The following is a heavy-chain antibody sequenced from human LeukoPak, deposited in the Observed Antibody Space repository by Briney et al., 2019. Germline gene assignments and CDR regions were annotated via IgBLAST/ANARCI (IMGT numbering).Heavy chain of an antibody. CDR1: GYIFTDYY. V-gene: IGHV1-2*02. J-gene: IGHJ4*02. Sequence: ASVKVSCKASGYIFTDYYLHWVRQAPGQGLEWMGWINPSSGDTHYAQNFEGRVTLTRDTSKNQFSLKLSSVTAADTALYYCVRDGGYRYAPFDSWGPGTLVTVST. D-gene: IGHD5-18*01. CDR2: INPSSGDT. CDR3: VRDGGYRYAPFDS.